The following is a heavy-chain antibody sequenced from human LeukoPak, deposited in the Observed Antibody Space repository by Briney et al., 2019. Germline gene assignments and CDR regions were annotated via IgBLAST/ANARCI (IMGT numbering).Heavy chain of an antibody. D-gene: IGHD3-22*01. CDR2: IYYSGST. CDR1: GVSISSGDYY. Sequence: SETQSLTCTVSGVSISSGDYYWRWLRQAPGKGLEWIGYIYYSGSTYYNPSLKSLVTISVDTSKNQFSLKLSSVTAADTAVYYCASSYYYDSSGTGNWFDRWGQGTLVTVSS. V-gene: IGHV4-30-4*01. J-gene: IGHJ5*02. CDR3: ASSYYYDSSGTGNWFDR.